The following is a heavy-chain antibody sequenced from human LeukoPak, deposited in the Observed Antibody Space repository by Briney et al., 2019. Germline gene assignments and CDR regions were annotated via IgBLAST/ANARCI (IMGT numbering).Heavy chain of an antibody. D-gene: IGHD4-23*01. V-gene: IGHV4-30-4*02. J-gene: IGHJ4*02. CDR2: IHNSRGT. CDR3: GKVGGNTNS. CDR1: GASLTSDIFY. Sequence: PSDTLSLTCTVSGASLTSDIFYWNWIRQSPGKGLEWIGAIHNSRGTSYNPSLESRLTISVDPSENKFFLKMTSVTDAGTATYYCGKVGGNTNSWGQGTLVTVSS.